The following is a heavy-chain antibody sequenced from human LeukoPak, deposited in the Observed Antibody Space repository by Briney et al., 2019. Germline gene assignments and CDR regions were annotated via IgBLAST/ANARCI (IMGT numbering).Heavy chain of an antibody. CDR3: ARRAYYNYSLDV. Sequence: GESLKISFKGSGXIFSNYWIGWVRQMPGKGLEWMGVIYPGDSDTTYSPSFQGQVTISADKSNNTAYLQWSSLKASDTATYYCARRAYYNYSLDVWGQGTTVTVSS. CDR2: IYPGDSDT. J-gene: IGHJ6*02. CDR1: GXIFSNYW. V-gene: IGHV5-51*01.